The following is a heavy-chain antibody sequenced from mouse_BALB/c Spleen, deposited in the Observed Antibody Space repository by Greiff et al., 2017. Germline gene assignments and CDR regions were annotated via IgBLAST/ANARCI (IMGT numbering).Heavy chain of an antibody. V-gene: IGHV1-69*02. CDR1: GYTFTSYW. J-gene: IGHJ2*01. CDR2: IYPSYSYT. CDR3: TSESDGYYGY. Sequence: QVQLQQPGAELVRPGASVKLSCKASGYTFTSYWINWVKQRPGQGLEWIGNIYPSYSYTNYNQKFKDKATLTVDKSSSTAYMQLSSPTSEDSAVYYCTSESDGYYGYWGQGTTLTVSS. D-gene: IGHD2-3*01.